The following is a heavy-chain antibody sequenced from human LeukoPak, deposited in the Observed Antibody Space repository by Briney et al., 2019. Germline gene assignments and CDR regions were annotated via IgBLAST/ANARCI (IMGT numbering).Heavy chain of an antibody. V-gene: IGHV4-34*01. D-gene: IGHD1-14*01. J-gene: IGHJ4*02. Sequence: SETLSLTCAVYGGSFSGYYWSWIRQPPGKGLEWIGEINHSGSTNYNPSLKSRVTISVDTSKNQFSLKLSSVTAADTAVYYCARSWPTTGPNFDYWGQGTLVTVSS. CDR1: GGSFSGYY. CDR2: INHSGST. CDR3: ARSWPTTGPNFDY.